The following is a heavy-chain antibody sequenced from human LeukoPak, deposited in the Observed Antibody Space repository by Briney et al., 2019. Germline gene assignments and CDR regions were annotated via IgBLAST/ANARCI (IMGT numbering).Heavy chain of an antibody. J-gene: IGHJ4*02. CDR3: ARDKHTTSYTGGRYYPYYFDS. V-gene: IGHV4-59*01. Sequence: PSGTPSLTCTVSGGSLSNSFWSWIRQPPDKGLEFIGYISYSVSTNYNPSLKSRLTMSVDTAKNQVSLNLTSVTAADTAVYYCARDKHTTSYTGGRYYPYYFDSWGQGTLVTVSS. CDR1: GGSLSNSF. CDR2: ISYSVST. D-gene: IGHD2-8*02.